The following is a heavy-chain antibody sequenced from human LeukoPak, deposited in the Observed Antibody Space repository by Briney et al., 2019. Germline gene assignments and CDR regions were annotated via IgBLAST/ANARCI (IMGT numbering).Heavy chain of an antibody. D-gene: IGHD2-21*01. V-gene: IGHV4-59*01. Sequence: SETLSLTCTVSGGSISSYYWSWIRQPPGKGLEWIGYIYYSGRTSYNPSLKSRVTISVDTSKNQFSLKLSSVTAADTAVYYCARGGGGADFDYWGQGTLVTVSS. CDR1: GGSISSYY. CDR2: IYYSGRT. CDR3: ARGGGGADFDY. J-gene: IGHJ4*02.